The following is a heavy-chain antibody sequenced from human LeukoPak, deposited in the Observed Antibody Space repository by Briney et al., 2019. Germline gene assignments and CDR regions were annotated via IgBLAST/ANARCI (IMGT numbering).Heavy chain of an antibody. CDR2: IKQDGSDK. D-gene: IGHD2-15*01. V-gene: IGHV3-7*01. Sequence: QPGGSLRLSCAASGFTVSTYWMSWVRQAPGEGRGWVANIKQDGSDKYYVDSVKGRFTISRDNAKNSLFLQMNSLRAEDTAVYYCARVRCSGNSCFPDYWGQGTLVTVSS. CDR3: ARVRCSGNSCFPDY. CDR1: GFTVSTYW. J-gene: IGHJ4*02.